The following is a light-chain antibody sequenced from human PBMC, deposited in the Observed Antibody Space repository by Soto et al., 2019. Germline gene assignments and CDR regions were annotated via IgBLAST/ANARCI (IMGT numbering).Light chain of an antibody. CDR2: DVS. Sequence: QSALTQPTSVSGAPGQSSTISCTGTSSDIGGYNFVSWYLHHPGKAPQVLILDVSARPSGISNRFSGSKSGNTASLTISGLQAEDEADYNCSSFRSGSTPYVFGSGTKVPVL. V-gene: IGLV2-14*03. J-gene: IGLJ1*01. CDR3: SSFRSGSTPYV. CDR1: SSDIGGYNF.